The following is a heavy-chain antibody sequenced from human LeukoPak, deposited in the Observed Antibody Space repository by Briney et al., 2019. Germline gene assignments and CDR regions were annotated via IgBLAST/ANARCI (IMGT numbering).Heavy chain of an antibody. CDR3: ATFGRWLQLRY. J-gene: IGHJ4*02. CDR1: GFTFSSYA. D-gene: IGHD5-24*01. Sequence: GGSLRLSCAASGFTFSSYAMSWVRQAPGKGLEWVSAISGSGGSTYYADSVKGRFTISRDNSKNTLYLQMNSLRAEGTAVYYCATFGRWLQLRYWGQGTLVTVSS. V-gene: IGHV3-23*01. CDR2: ISGSGGST.